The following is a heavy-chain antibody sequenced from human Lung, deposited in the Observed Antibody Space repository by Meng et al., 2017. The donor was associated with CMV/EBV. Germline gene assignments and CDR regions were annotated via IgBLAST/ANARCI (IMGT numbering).Heavy chain of an antibody. D-gene: IGHD3-3*01. CDR3: ARLLRGYDSVGWFDP. CDR2: LYYSGDT. Sequence: SXTLSLXCTVSGDSVSSGPYYWSWIRQPPGKGLEWIGYLYYSGDTNYNPSLKSRVTMSVDTSKNQFSLKLRSVTAADKAVYYCARLLRGYDSVGWFDPWGQGXLVTVSS. CDR1: GDSVSSGPYY. J-gene: IGHJ5*02. V-gene: IGHV4-61*01.